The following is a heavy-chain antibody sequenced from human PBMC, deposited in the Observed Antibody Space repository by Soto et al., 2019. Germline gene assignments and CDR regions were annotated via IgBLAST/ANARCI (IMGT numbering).Heavy chain of an antibody. J-gene: IGHJ3*02. D-gene: IGHD6-13*01. CDR2: IYYSGST. Sequence: SETLSLTCTVSGGSISSGGYYWSWIRQHPGKGLEWIGYIYYSGSTYYNPSLKSRVAISVDTSKNQFSLKLSSVTAADTAVFYCARDTLAARAFDIWGQGTMVTVSS. CDR1: GGSISSGGYY. V-gene: IGHV4-31*03. CDR3: ARDTLAARAFDI.